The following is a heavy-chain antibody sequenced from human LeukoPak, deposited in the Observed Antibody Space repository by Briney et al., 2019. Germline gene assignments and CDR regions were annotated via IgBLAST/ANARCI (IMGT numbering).Heavy chain of an antibody. J-gene: IGHJ5*02. CDR1: GGTFSSYA. Sequence: SVKVSCKASGGTFSSYAISWVRQAPGQGLEWMGGIIPIFGTANYAQKFQGRVTITADKSTSTAYMELSSLRSEDTAVYYCARDPKCSSTSCYGWGAVDPWGQGTLVTVSS. D-gene: IGHD2-2*01. V-gene: IGHV1-69*06. CDR3: ARDPKCSSTSCYGWGAVDP. CDR2: IIPIFGTA.